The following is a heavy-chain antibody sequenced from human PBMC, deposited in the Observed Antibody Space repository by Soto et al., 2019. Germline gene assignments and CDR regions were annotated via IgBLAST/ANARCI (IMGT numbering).Heavy chain of an antibody. J-gene: IGHJ5*02. CDR2: IIPIFGTA. D-gene: IGHD3-22*01. V-gene: IGHV1-69*13. Sequence: ASVKVSCKSSGGTFISYSISWVRQAPGQGLECMGGIIPIFGTANYAQKFQGRVTITADESTSTAYMELSSLRSEDTAVYYCAYSGYPPDNWFDPWGQGTLVTVSS. CDR3: AYSGYPPDNWFDP. CDR1: GGTFISYS.